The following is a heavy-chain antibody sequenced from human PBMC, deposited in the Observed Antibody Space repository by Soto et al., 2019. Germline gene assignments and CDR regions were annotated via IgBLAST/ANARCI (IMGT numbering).Heavy chain of an antibody. D-gene: IGHD5-12*01. V-gene: IGHV3-64*04. CDR1: GFTFSSYA. Sequence: GGSLRLSCAASGFTFSSYAVHWVRQAPGKGLEYVSAISSNGGSTYYAESIKGRFTISRDNSKNTLYLQMNSLRAEDTAVYYCARDRNIAGYNTYYFDYWGQGTLVTVSS. CDR2: ISSNGGST. CDR3: ARDRNIAGYNTYYFDY. J-gene: IGHJ4*02.